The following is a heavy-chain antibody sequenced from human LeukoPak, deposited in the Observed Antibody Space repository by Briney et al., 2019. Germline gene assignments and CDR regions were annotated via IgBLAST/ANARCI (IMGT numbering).Heavy chain of an antibody. CDR3: AKDSSTRLDLVDY. CDR1: GFTFRSYA. J-gene: IGHJ4*02. CDR2: ISGSGGST. Sequence: PGGSLRLSCAASGFTFRSYAMSGVRQAPGKGLEGVSAISGSGGSTYYADSVKGRFTISRDNSKNTLYLQMNSLRAEDTAVYYCAKDSSTRLDLVDYWGQGTLVTVSS. D-gene: IGHD6-13*01. V-gene: IGHV3-23*01.